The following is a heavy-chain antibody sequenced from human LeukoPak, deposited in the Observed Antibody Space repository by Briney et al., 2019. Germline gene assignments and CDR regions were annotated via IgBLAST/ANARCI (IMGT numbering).Heavy chain of an antibody. Sequence: GGSLRLSCAASGFTFDDYAVHWVRQVPGKGLEWVSGFNWNTGNIDYADSVKGRFTISRDNAKNSLYLQMNSLRTGDTAFYYCAKVHCSSADCFTGGFDCWGQGTLVIVSS. J-gene: IGHJ4*02. CDR2: FNWNTGNI. V-gene: IGHV3-9*01. CDR3: AKVHCSSADCFTGGFDC. CDR1: GFTFDDYA. D-gene: IGHD2-2*02.